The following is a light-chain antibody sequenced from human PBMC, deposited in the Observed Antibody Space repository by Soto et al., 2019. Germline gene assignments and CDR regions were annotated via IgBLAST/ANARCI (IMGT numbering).Light chain of an antibody. J-gene: IGKJ1*01. Sequence: DIVMTQSPDSLAVSLGERATINCKSSQSVLYSSNNKNYLAWYQQKPGQPPKLLFYWASTRESGFPDRFSGSGSGTDFTLTISSLQAEDGAVYYCQQYYSTPPTFGQGTKEEIK. V-gene: IGKV4-1*01. CDR2: WAS. CDR1: QSVLYSSNNKNY. CDR3: QQYYSTPPT.